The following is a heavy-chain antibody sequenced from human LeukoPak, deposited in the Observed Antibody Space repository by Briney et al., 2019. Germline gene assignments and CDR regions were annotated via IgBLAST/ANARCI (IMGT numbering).Heavy chain of an antibody. V-gene: IGHV1-69*04. CDR3: ARGGRGATITNFDY. D-gene: IGHD5-24*01. J-gene: IGHJ4*02. CDR2: IIPILGIA. CDR1: GGTFSSYA. Sequence: GSSVKVSCKASGGTFSSYAISWVRQAPGQGLEWMGRIIPILGIANYAQKFQGRVTITADKSTSTAYMELSSLRSEDTAVYYCARGGRGATITNFDYWGRGTLVTVSS.